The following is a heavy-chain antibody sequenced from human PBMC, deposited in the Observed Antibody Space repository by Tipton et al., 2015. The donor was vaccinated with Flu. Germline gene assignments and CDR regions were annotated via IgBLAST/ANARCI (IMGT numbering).Heavy chain of an antibody. CDR3: AKDKTTMVRGVILSYYYYYGMDV. D-gene: IGHD3-10*01. J-gene: IGHJ6*02. CDR1: GFTFDDYA. Sequence: SLRLSCAASGFTFDDYAMHWVRQAPGKGLEWVSLISGDGGSTYYADSVKGRFTISRDNSKNSLYLQMNSLRTEDTALYYCAKDKTTMVRGVILSYYYYYGMDVWGQGTTVTVSS. V-gene: IGHV3-43*02. CDR2: ISGDGGST.